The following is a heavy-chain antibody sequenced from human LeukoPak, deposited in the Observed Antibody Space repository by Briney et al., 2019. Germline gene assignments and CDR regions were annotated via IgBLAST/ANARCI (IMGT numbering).Heavy chain of an antibody. CDR2: ISYDGSNK. CDR3: AKDRSTIFGVVYYYYMNV. Sequence: GGSLRLSCAASGFTFSSYGMHWVRQAPGKGLEWVAVISYDGSNKYYADSVKGRFTISRDNSKNTLYLQMNSLRAADTAVYYCAKDRSTIFGVVYYYYMNVWGKGTTVTVSS. V-gene: IGHV3-30*18. J-gene: IGHJ6*03. D-gene: IGHD3-3*01. CDR1: GFTFSSYG.